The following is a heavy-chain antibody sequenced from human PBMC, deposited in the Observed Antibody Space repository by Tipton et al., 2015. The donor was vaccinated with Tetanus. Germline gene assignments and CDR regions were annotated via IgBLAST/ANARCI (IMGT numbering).Heavy chain of an antibody. Sequence: TLSLTCTVSGASITDKKYYWGWIRQAPGKGLEYIGYILYGGGTHYNPSLKSRVTVSADPSQNQFSLKLTSVTAADTAVYYCARGLPRESFYLDHWGQGKQVTVSS. CDR3: ARGLPRESFYLDH. D-gene: IGHD3-3*01. CDR1: GASITDKKYY. J-gene: IGHJ5*02. V-gene: IGHV4-61*05. CDR2: ILYGGGT.